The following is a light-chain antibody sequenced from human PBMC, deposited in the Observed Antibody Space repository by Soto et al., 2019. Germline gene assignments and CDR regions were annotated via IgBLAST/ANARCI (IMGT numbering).Light chain of an antibody. Sequence: QTVVTQEPSLTVSPGGTVTLTCGSSTGAVTSGHYPYWFQQKPGQAPRTLIYDTTNKHSWTPARFSGSLLGGKAALTLAGAQTDDEADYYCLLSYSGTNWVFGRGTKVTVL. J-gene: IGLJ3*02. V-gene: IGLV7-46*01. CDR1: TGAVTSGHY. CDR3: LLSYSGTNWV. CDR2: DTT.